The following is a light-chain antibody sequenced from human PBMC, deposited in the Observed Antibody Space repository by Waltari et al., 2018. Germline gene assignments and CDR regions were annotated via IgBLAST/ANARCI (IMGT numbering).Light chain of an antibody. Sequence: QLVLPQSPSASASLGASVKLTCTLSSGHSSNVIAWLQEQPGKGPRYLMKVNSDGSHSKGDEIPARFSGSSSGAERYLTISSLQSEDEADYYCQTGGHGTWVFGGGTKLTVL. V-gene: IGLV4-69*01. CDR1: SGHSSNV. CDR2: VNSDGSH. CDR3: QTGGHGTWV. J-gene: IGLJ3*02.